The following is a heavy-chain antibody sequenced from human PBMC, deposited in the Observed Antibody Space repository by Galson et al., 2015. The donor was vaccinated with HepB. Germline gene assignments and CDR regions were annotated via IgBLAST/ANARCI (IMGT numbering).Heavy chain of an antibody. J-gene: IGHJ4*02. V-gene: IGHV3-23*01. CDR1: GFTFASSG. CDR2: ISAGGGET. Sequence: SLRPSCAASGFTFASSGMSWVRQAPGKGLEWVSLISAGGGETRYADSVKGRFTVSRDNSKNTLYLQMNSLRAEDTAIYYCAKSFYGGSYYFDSWGRGTLATVSS. D-gene: IGHD1-26*01. CDR3: AKSFYGGSYYFDS.